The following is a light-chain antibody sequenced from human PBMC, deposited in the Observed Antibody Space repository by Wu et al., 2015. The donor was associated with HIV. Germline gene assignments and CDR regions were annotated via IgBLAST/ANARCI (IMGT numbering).Light chain of an antibody. CDR1: RNINTW. V-gene: IGKV1-5*03. J-gene: IGKJ1*01. Sequence: DIQMTQPPSTLSASVGDRVTITCRASRNINTWLAWYQQKPGTAPKLLIYEASALENGVPSRFSGSGSGTEFTLTISSLQPDDFATYYCQQYNFYSRTFGQGTKVEVK. CDR2: EAS. CDR3: QQYNFYSRT.